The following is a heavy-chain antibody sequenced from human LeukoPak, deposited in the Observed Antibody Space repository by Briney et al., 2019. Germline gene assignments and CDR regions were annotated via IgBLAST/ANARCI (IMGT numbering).Heavy chain of an antibody. V-gene: IGHV3-23*01. Sequence: GGSLRLSCAASGFSFSNYAMSWVRQAPGGGLEWVSAISGSGDKTFHADSVKGRFTTSRDNSKNTLSLQMSSLRVEDSAVYFCAKATSAWWYHRAYMNVWGTGTTVTVSS. CDR3: AKATSAWWYHRAYMNV. CDR1: GFSFSNYA. CDR2: ISGSGDKT. J-gene: IGHJ6*03. D-gene: IGHD2-15*01.